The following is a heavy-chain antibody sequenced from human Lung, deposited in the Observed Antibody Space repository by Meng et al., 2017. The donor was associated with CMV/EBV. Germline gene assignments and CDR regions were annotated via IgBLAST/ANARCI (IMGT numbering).Heavy chain of an antibody. CDR3: ASEGVRDGTTGSYYYGMDV. D-gene: IGHD1-14*01. V-gene: IGHV3-21*01. CDR1: GFTFSSYS. Sequence: GEXXKISCAASGFTFSSYSMNWVRQAPGKGLEWVSSISSSSSYIYYADSVKGRFTISRDNAKNSLYLQMNSLRAEDTDVYFYASEGVRDGTTGSYYYGMDVWGQGNXV. J-gene: IGHJ6*02. CDR2: ISSSSSYI.